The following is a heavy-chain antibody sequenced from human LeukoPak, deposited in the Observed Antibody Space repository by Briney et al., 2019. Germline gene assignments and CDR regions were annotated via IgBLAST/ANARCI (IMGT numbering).Heavy chain of an antibody. J-gene: IGHJ5*02. CDR2: IKQDGSEQ. D-gene: IGHD3-10*01. CDR1: GGSISSSSYY. CDR3: ARPLMYYYGSETYFWFDP. V-gene: IGHV3-7*01. Sequence: ETLSLTCTVSGGSISSSSYYWGWVRQAPGKGLEWVANIKQDGSEQYYVDSVKGRFTISRDNAKNSLSLQMNSLRAEDTAVYYCARPLMYYYGSETYFWFDPWGQGTLVTVSS.